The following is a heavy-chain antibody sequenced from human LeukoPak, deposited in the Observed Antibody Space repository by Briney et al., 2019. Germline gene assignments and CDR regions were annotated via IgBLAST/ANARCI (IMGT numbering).Heavy chain of an antibody. CDR1: VGSISSSSYY. D-gene: IGHD3-10*01. J-gene: IGHJ2*01. CDR3: ARNYGSGSYSLWYFDL. V-gene: IGHV4-39*01. CDR2: IYYSGST. Sequence: SETLSLTCTVCVGSISSSSYYWGWIRQPPGKGLEWIGSIYYSGSTYYNPSLKSRVTISVDTSKNQFSLKLSSVTAADTAVYYCARNYGSGSYSLWYFDLWGRGTLVTVSS.